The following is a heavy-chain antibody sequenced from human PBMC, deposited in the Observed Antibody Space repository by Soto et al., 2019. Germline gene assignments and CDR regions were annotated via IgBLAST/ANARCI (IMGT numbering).Heavy chain of an antibody. CDR3: AKDRLGIAAAGNFFDY. CDR2: ISYDGSNK. D-gene: IGHD6-13*01. J-gene: IGHJ4*02. V-gene: IGHV3-30*18. CDR1: GFTFSSYG. Sequence: GGSLRLSCAASGFTFSSYGMHWVRQAPGKGLEWVAVISYDGSNKYYADSVKGRFTISRDNSKNTLYLQMNSLRAEDTAVYYCAKDRLGIAAAGNFFDYWGQGTLVTVS.